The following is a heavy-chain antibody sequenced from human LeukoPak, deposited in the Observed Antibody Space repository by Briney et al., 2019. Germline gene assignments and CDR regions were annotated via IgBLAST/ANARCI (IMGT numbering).Heavy chain of an antibody. CDR3: ARCGHDSSSWDNYYYYYMDV. Sequence: SVKVSCTASGGTFSSYAISWVRQAPGQGLEWMGGIIPIFGTANYAQKFQGRVTITADESTSTAYMELSSLRSEDTAVYYCARCGHDSSSWDNYYYYYMDVWGKGTTVTISS. J-gene: IGHJ6*03. CDR1: GGTFSSYA. CDR2: IIPIFGTA. D-gene: IGHD6-13*01. V-gene: IGHV1-69*13.